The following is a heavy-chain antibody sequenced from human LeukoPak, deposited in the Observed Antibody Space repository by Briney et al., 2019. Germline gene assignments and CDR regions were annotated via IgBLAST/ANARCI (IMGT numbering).Heavy chain of an antibody. J-gene: IGHJ5*02. CDR1: GGTFSSYA. V-gene: IGHV1-69*05. CDR3: ARDDYRGVTNFDP. D-gene: IGHD3-10*01. CDR2: IIPIFGTA. Sequence: ASVKVSCKASGGTFSSYAISWVRQAPGQGLEWMGGIIPIFGTANYAQKFQGRVKITTDESTSTAYMELSSLRSEDTAVYYCARDDYRGVTNFDPWGQGTLVTVSS.